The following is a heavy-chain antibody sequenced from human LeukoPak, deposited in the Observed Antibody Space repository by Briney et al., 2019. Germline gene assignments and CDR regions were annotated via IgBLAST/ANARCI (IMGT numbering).Heavy chain of an antibody. CDR2: ISYDRSNK. V-gene: IGHV3-30*03. CDR3: ARGDSQLVVVDY. D-gene: IGHD6-6*01. CDR1: GFTFSSYG. Sequence: PGRSLRLSCAASGFTFSSYGMHWVRQAPGKGLEWVAVISYDRSNKYYADSVKGRFTISRDNSKNTMYLQMNSLRAEDTAVYYCARGDSQLVVVDYWGQGTLVTVSS. J-gene: IGHJ4*02.